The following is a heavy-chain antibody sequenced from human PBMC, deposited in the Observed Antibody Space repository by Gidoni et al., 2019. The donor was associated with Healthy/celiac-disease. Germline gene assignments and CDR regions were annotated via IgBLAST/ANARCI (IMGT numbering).Heavy chain of an antibody. CDR2: IWYDGSNK. CDR1: GFTFSSYG. D-gene: IGHD4-17*01. J-gene: IGHJ3*02. Sequence: QVQLVESGGGVVQPGRSLRLSCAASGFTFSSYGMHWVRQAPGKGLEWVAVIWYDGSNKYYADSVKGRFTISRDNSKNTLYLQMNSLRAEDTAVYYCARESLPLNDYGGNDAFDIWGQGTMVTVSS. V-gene: IGHV3-33*01. CDR3: ARESLPLNDYGGNDAFDI.